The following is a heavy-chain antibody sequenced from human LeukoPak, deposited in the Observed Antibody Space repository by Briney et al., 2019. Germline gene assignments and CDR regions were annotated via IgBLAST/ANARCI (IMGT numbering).Heavy chain of an antibody. D-gene: IGHD3-3*01. J-gene: IGHJ4*02. V-gene: IGHV3-7*01. CDR2: RKEDGSGI. Sequence: PGGSLRLSCVVSSFTFSDYWMSWVRQAPGKGLEWVANRKEDGSGIYYVDSVEGRLTISSDNAKKSLYLQMNSLRAEDTAVYYCARGDTRGYYYRFFDYWGQGILVTVSS. CDR3: ARGDTRGYYYRFFDY. CDR1: SFTFSDYW.